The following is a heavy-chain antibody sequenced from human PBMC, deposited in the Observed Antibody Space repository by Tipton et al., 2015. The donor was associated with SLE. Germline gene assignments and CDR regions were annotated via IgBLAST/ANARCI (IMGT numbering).Heavy chain of an antibody. CDR2: IYYSGST. J-gene: IGHJ5*02. V-gene: IGHV4-39*01. CDR3: AGALRGGSGRGWFDP. D-gene: IGHD6-19*01. CDR1: GGSISSSSYY. Sequence: TLSLTCTVSGGSISSSSYYWGWIRQPPGKGLEWIGSIYYSGSTYYNPSLKSRVTISVDTSKNQFSLKLSSVTAADTAVYYCAGALRGGSGRGWFDPRGQGTLVTVSS.